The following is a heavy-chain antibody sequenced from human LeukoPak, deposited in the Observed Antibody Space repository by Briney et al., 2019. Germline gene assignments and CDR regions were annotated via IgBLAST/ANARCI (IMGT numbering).Heavy chain of an antibody. CDR1: GFTFSSYW. D-gene: IGHD4-17*01. J-gene: IGHJ5*02. V-gene: IGHV3-23*01. CDR3: AKRRDGWFDP. CDR2: ISRTGGST. Sequence: GGSLRLSCAASGFTFSSYWMHWVRQAPGKGLEWVSSISRTGGSTYYTDSVKGRFTISRDNSKSTLYLQMISLRAEDTAVYYCAKRRDGWFDPWGQGTLVTVSS.